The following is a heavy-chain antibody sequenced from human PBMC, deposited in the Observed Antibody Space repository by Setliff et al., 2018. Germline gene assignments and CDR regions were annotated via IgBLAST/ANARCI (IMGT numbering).Heavy chain of an antibody. CDR3: AAVGIDAGGGWFDP. J-gene: IGHJ5*02. CDR2: IYYSGST. D-gene: IGHD1-26*01. Sequence: PSETLSLTCTVSGGSISSSSYYWGWIRQPPGKGLEWIGSIYYSGSTYYNPSLKSRVTISVDTSKNQFSLKLTSVTAADTAVYFCAAVGIDAGGGWFDPWGHGIPVTVSS. V-gene: IGHV4-39*07. CDR1: GGSISSSSYY.